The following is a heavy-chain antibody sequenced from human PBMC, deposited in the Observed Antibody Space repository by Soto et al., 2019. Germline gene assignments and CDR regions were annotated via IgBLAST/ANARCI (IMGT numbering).Heavy chain of an antibody. D-gene: IGHD2-8*01. CDR3: ARVACTNVFFFQAEDGIRDTVPVSAFLLNRSSDL. J-gene: IGHJ2*01. CDR2: IKKDGSEK. Sequence: GKGLEWVAKIKKDGSEKYYVDSVKGRFTISRDNAKNSLYLQMNSLRAEDTAVYYCARVACTNVFFFQAEDGIRDTVPVSAFLLNRSSDL. V-gene: IGHV3-7*01.